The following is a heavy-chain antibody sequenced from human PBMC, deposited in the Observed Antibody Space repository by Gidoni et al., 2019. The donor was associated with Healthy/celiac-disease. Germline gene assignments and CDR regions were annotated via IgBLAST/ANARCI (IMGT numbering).Heavy chain of an antibody. Sequence: QVQLQQWGAGLLKPSETLSLTCAVYGGSFSGYYWRWIRQPPGKGLEWIGEINHSGSTNYNPSLKSRVTRSVDTSKNQFSLKLSSVTAADTAVYYCARRGVYSGYDYRAFDIWGQWTMVTVSS. V-gene: IGHV4-34*01. CDR1: GGSFSGYY. J-gene: IGHJ3*02. CDR2: INHSGST. CDR3: ARRGVYSGYDYRAFDI. D-gene: IGHD5-12*01.